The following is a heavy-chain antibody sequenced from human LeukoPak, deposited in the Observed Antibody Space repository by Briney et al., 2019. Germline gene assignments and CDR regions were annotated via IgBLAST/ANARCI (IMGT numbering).Heavy chain of an antibody. J-gene: IGHJ5*02. CDR1: GYTFTSYG. D-gene: IGHD2-2*01. Sequence: ASVKVSCTASGYTFTSYGISWVRQAPGQGLEWMGWISAYNGNTNYAQKLQGRVTMTTDTSTSTAYMELRSLRSDDTAVYYCARDAGYCSSTSCYRGNWFDPWGQGTLVTVSS. CDR3: ARDAGYCSSTSCYRGNWFDP. CDR2: ISAYNGNT. V-gene: IGHV1-18*01.